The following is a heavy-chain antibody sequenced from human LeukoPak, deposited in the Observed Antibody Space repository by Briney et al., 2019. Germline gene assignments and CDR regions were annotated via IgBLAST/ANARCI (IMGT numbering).Heavy chain of an antibody. CDR1: GESLSGYY. V-gene: IGHV4-34*01. J-gene: IGHJ1*01. Sequence: SETLSLTCAVNGESLSGYYWSWIRQPPGKGLEWIGEINHSGSTNYNPSLKSRVTISVDASKKQFSLKLSSVTAADTAVYYCATPPVVVAATGFAEYFQHWGQGTLVTVSS. CDR3: ATPPVVVAATGFAEYFQH. D-gene: IGHD2-15*01. CDR2: INHSGST.